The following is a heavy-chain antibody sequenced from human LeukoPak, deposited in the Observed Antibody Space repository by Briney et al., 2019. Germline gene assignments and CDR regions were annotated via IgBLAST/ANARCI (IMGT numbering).Heavy chain of an antibody. J-gene: IGHJ1*01. V-gene: IGHV4-31*03. CDR1: GGSISSGGYY. CDR2: IYYSGST. Sequence: SETLSLTCTVSGGSISSGGYYWSWIRQHPGKGLEWIGYIYYSGSTYYNPSLKSRVNISVDTSKNQFSLKLSSVAPADTAVYYCARVRLEAYCGGDCPEYFQHWGQGTLVTVSS. CDR3: ARVRLEAYCGGDCPEYFQH. D-gene: IGHD2-21*02.